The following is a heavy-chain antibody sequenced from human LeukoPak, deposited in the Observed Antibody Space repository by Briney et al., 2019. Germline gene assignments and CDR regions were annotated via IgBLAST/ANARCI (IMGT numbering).Heavy chain of an antibody. V-gene: IGHV3-9*01. CDR1: GFTFDDYA. J-gene: IGHJ4*02. Sequence: PGGSLRLSCAASGFTFDDYAMHWVRQAPGKGLEWVSGISWNSGSIGYADSVKGRFTISRDNAKNSLYLQMNSLRAEDTAVYYCARGGRGNYVFDYWGQGTLVTVSS. CDR3: ARGGRGNYVFDY. D-gene: IGHD4-11*01. CDR2: ISWNSGSI.